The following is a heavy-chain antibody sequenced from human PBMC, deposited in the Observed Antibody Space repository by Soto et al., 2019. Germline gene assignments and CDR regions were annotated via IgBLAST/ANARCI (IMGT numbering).Heavy chain of an antibody. CDR1: GFSLSNARMG. J-gene: IGHJ4*02. D-gene: IGHD1-1*01. CDR2: IFSNDEK. Sequence: QVTLKESGPVLVKPTETLTLTCTVSGFSLSNARMGVSWIRQPPGKALEWLAHIFSNDEKSYSTSLKSRLTISKDTSKSQVVLTMTNMDPVDTATYYCARMVRGGYSWNDGYDFDYWGQGTLVTVSS. CDR3: ARMVRGGYSWNDGYDFDY. V-gene: IGHV2-26*01.